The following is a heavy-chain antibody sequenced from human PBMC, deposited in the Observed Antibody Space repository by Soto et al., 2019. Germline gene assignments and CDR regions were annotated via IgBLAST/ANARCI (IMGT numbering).Heavy chain of an antibody. J-gene: IGHJ3*02. CDR1: GFTVGTNY. CDR2: IYSGGST. CDR3: ARSPNALDI. V-gene: IGHV3-66*01. Sequence: EVQLVESGGGLVQPGWSLRLSCAASGFTVGTNYMTWVRQAPGKGLEFVSAIYSGGSTFYADSVKGRFTISRDNSKNTLYLQMDSLRADDTAVYYCARSPNALDIWGRGTMVTVSP.